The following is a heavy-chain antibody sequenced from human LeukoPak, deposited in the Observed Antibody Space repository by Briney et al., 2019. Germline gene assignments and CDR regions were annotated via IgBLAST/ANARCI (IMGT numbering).Heavy chain of an antibody. CDR3: ARGGGLDV. CDR2: MSFDGSQ. J-gene: IGHJ6*02. Sequence: GGSLRLSCALSGRPFSSSIMHWVRQAPGKGLEWVAGMSFDGSQYYVDSVKGRFTISRDNSGNTVFLHMTSLRPEDTAVYFCARGGGLDVWGQGATVTVSS. V-gene: IGHV3-30*03. CDR1: GRPFSSSI. D-gene: IGHD3-16*01.